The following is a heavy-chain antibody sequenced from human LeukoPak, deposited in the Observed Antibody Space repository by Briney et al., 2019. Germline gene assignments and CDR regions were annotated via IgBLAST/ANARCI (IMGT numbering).Heavy chain of an antibody. V-gene: IGHV1-46*01. CDR3: ARDTGNYFYYFDY. CDR2: INPSEGST. D-gene: IGHD1-26*01. CDR1: GFTFTSHY. Sequence: ASVKVSCKASGFTFTSHYLHWVRQAPGQGLEWMGVINPSEGSTSYAQMFQGRVTMTRDTSTSTVYMELNSLRSADTAVYYCARDTGNYFYYFDYWGQGTLVTVSS. J-gene: IGHJ4*02.